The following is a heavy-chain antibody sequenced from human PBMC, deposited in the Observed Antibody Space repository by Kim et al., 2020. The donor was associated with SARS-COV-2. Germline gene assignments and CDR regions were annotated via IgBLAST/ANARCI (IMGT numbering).Heavy chain of an antibody. J-gene: IGHJ2*01. Sequence: SETLSLTCTVSGGSISSYYWSWIRQPPGKGLEWIGYIYYSGSTNYNPSLKSRVTISVDTSKNQFSLKLSSLTAADTAVYYCARDHREWLQYTANWSFDLWGRGTLVTVSS. CDR3: ARDHREWLQYTANWSFDL. CDR1: GGSISSYY. V-gene: IGHV4-59*01. D-gene: IGHD3-3*01. CDR2: IYYSGST.